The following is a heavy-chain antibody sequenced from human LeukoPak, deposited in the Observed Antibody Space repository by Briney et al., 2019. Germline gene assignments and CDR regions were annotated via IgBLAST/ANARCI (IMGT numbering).Heavy chain of an antibody. CDR1: GFTFSDYW. CDR3: AKMRGITIEDAFDI. Sequence: TGGSLRLSCAASGFTFSDYWMTWVRQPPGKGLEWVANIKLDGSEKYYVDSVKGRFTISRDNAKNSLYLQMNSLRAEDTAVYYCAKMRGITIEDAFDIWGQGTMVTVSS. V-gene: IGHV3-7*03. CDR2: IKLDGSEK. D-gene: IGHD3-10*01. J-gene: IGHJ3*02.